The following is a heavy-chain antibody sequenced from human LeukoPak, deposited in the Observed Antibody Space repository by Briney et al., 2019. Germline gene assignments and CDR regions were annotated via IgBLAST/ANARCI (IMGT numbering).Heavy chain of an antibody. J-gene: IGHJ4*02. CDR3: ARDRSVGSAYYFDY. CDR2: INHSGST. CDR1: GGSFSGYY. Sequence: PSETLSLTCAVYGGSFSGYYWSWIRQPPGKGLEWIGEINHSGSTNYNPSLKSRVTISVDTSKNQFSLKLSSVTAADTAVYYCARDRSVGSAYYFDYWGQGTLVTVSS. D-gene: IGHD1-26*01. V-gene: IGHV4-34*01.